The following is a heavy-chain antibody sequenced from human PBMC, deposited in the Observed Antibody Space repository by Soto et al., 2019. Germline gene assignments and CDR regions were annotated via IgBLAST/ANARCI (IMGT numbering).Heavy chain of an antibody. D-gene: IGHD2-8*01. CDR1: GGSISGSRNY. V-gene: IGHV4-39*01. J-gene: IGHJ4*02. Sequence: SETLSLTCSVSGGSISGSRNYWGWIHQPPGKGLEWIGHVHYGGSTYYNPSLKSRVTISTDTSNNQFSLKLTSVTAADTAVYYCAARYCTDAVCYYFDYWGQGTLVTVSS. CDR2: VHYGGST. CDR3: AARYCTDAVCYYFDY.